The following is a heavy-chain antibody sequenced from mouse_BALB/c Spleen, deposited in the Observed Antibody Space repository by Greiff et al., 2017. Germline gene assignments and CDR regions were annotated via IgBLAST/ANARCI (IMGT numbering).Heavy chain of an antibody. Sequence: EVKLQESGPGLVKPSQSLSLTCSVTGYSITSGYYWNWIRQFPGNKLEWMGYISYDGSNNYNPSLKNRISITRDTSKNQFFLKLNSVTTEDTATYYCARLLLDYAMDYWGQGTSVTVSS. V-gene: IGHV3-6*02. D-gene: IGHD1-1*01. CDR3: ARLLLDYAMDY. J-gene: IGHJ4*01. CDR1: GYSITSGYY. CDR2: ISYDGSN.